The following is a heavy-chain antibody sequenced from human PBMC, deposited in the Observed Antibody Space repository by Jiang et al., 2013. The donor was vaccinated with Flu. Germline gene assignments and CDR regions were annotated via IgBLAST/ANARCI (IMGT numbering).Heavy chain of an antibody. CDR1: GATFTSNT. J-gene: IGHJ5*02. V-gene: IGHV1-69*04. CDR2: IIPIVDMT. Sequence: SGAEVKKPGSSVKVSCKASGATFTSNTFNWVRQAPGQGLEWMGRIIPIVDMTNYARNFQGRVTITADKSTSTAYMELSSLRSEDTAVYYCARGPDFYDSSGLLDHWGQGTLVTVSS. D-gene: IGHD3-22*01. CDR3: ARGPDFYDSSGLLDH.